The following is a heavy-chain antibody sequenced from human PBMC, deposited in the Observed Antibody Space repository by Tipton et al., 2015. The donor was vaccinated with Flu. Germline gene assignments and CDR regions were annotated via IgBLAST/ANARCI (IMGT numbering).Heavy chain of an antibody. V-gene: IGHV3-33*01. CDR1: GFTFSSYG. J-gene: IGHJ3*02. CDR3: ARGYPAELLSMVGAFDI. D-gene: IGHD4/OR15-4a*01. CDR2: IWYDGSNK. Sequence: SLRLSCAASGFTFSSYGMHWVRQAPGKGLEWVAVIWYDGSNKYYADSVKGRFTISRDNSKNTLYLQMNSLRAEDTAVYYCARGYPAELLSMVGAFDIWGQGTMVTVSS.